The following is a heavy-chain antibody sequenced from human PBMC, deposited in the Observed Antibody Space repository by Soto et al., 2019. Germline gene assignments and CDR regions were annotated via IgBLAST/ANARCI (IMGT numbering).Heavy chain of an antibody. V-gene: IGHV1-18*01. CDR3: ARRSPMGAYNWNYVSAFDI. D-gene: IGHD1-7*01. J-gene: IGHJ3*02. Sequence: ASVKVSCKASGYTFTSYGISWVRQAPGQGLEWMGWISAYNGNTNYAQKLQGSVTLTTDTSTSTAYMELRSLRSDDTAVYYCARRSPMGAYNWNYVSAFDIWGQGTMVTVSS. CDR1: GYTFTSYG. CDR2: ISAYNGNT.